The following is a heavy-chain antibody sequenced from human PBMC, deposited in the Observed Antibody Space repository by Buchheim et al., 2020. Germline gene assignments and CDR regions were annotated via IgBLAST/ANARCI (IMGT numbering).Heavy chain of an antibody. CDR3: AHRPGDNDFWSGYYLNPYFDY. Sequence: QITLKESGPTLVKPTQTLTLTCTFSGFSLSTSGVGVGWIRQPPGKALEWLALIYWDDDKRYSPSLKSRLTITKDTSKNQVVLTMTNMDPVDTATYYCAHRPGDNDFWSGYYLNPYFDYWGQGTL. J-gene: IGHJ4*02. V-gene: IGHV2-5*02. CDR2: IYWDDDK. CDR1: GFSLSTSGVG. D-gene: IGHD3-3*01.